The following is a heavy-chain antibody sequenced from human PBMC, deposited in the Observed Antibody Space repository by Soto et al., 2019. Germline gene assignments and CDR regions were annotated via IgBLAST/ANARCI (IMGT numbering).Heavy chain of an antibody. CDR1: GYTFTNYG. J-gene: IGHJ4*02. Sequence: AAVKVSCKASGYTFTNYGISWVRQAPGQGLEWMGWISVYNGNTNYAQKLQGRVTMTTDTSTSTAYMEVRSLRSDDTAVYYCARDLDWRRYHELSYWGQGTMVTVSS. CDR3: ARDLDWRRYHELSY. V-gene: IGHV1-18*04. D-gene: IGHD2-2*01. CDR2: ISVYNGNT.